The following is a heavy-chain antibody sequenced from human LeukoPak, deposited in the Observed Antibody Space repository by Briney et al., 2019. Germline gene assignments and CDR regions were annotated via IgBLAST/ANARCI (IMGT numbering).Heavy chain of an antibody. J-gene: IGHJ4*02. D-gene: IGHD3-22*01. CDR3: ARGEYYYDSSGYSYGFDY. CDR2: IIPILGIA. CDR1: GGTFSSYT. Sequence: SVKVSCKASGGTFSSYTISCVPQAPGQGLEWMGRIIPILGIANYAQKFQGRVTITADKSTSTAYMELSSLRSEDTAVYYCARGEYYYDSSGYSYGFDYWGQGTLVTVSS. V-gene: IGHV1-69*02.